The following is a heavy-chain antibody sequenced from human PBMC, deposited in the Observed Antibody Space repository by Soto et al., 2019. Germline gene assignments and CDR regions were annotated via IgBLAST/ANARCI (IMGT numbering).Heavy chain of an antibody. CDR3: ASAPRYFDFLDY. J-gene: IGHJ4*02. V-gene: IGHV3-74*01. D-gene: IGHD3-9*01. CDR1: GFTFSSYW. CDR2: INSDGSST. Sequence: GGSLRLSCAASGFTFSSYWMHWVRQAPGKGLVWVSRINSDGSSTSYADSVKGRFTISRDNAKNTLYLQMNSLRAEDTAVYYCASAPRYFDFLDYWGQGTLVTVSS.